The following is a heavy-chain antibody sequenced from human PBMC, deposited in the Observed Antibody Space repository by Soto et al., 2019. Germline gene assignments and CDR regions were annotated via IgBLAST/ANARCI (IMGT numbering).Heavy chain of an antibody. CDR1: GFTFSNYA. V-gene: IGHV3-23*01. J-gene: IGHJ5*02. Sequence: GGSLRLSCAASGFTFSNYAMSWVRQAPGKGLEWVSGLSGGGGSTFYAGSVKGRFTISRDNAKNTLYRQMSSLRAEDTAVYYRAKEGTTSPYNWFDPWGQGTLVTVSS. CDR2: LSGGGGST. D-gene: IGHD2-2*01. CDR3: AKEGTTSPYNWFDP.